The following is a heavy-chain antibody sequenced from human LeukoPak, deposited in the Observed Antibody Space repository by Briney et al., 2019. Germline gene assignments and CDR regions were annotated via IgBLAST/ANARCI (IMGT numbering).Heavy chain of an antibody. V-gene: IGHV4-39*07. CDR2: IYYSGST. CDR3: AREYYGDSSSRDYYFDY. J-gene: IGHJ4*02. Sequence: SETLSLTCNVSGASISNSTYYWGWIRQPPGKGLEWIGSIYYSGSTYCKPSLKSRLTISVDTSKNQFSLNLSSVTAADTAVYYCAREYYGDSSSRDYYFDYWGQGTLVTVSS. D-gene: IGHD4-17*01. CDR1: GASISNSTYY.